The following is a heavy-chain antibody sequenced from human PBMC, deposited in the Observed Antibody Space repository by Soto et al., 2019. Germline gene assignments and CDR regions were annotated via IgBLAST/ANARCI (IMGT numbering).Heavy chain of an antibody. D-gene: IGHD3-22*01. V-gene: IGHV1-58*01. CDR2: IVVGSGNT. Sequence: QMQLVQSGPEVKKPGTSVKVSCKASGFTFTSSAVQWVRQAHGQRLEWIGWIVVGSGNTNYAQKFQERVTITRDMSTSTAYMELSSLRSEDTAVYYCAVHSSGYYYGGYYWAQGTLVTVSS. CDR3: AVHSSGYYYGGYY. J-gene: IGHJ4*02. CDR1: GFTFTSSA.